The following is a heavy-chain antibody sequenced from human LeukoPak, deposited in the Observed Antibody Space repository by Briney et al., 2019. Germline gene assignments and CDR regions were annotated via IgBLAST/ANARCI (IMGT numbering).Heavy chain of an antibody. J-gene: IGHJ5*02. CDR3: ARGSGGIVVVVAALFWFDP. CDR1: GFTLNTYG. Sequence: PGGSLRLSCAASGFTLNTYGMNWVRQAPGKGLEWVSSISSSSSYIYYADSVKGRFTISRDNAKNSLYLQMNSLRAEDTAVYYCARGSGGIVVVVAALFWFDPWGQGTLVTVSS. V-gene: IGHV3-21*01. CDR2: ISSSSSYI. D-gene: IGHD2-15*01.